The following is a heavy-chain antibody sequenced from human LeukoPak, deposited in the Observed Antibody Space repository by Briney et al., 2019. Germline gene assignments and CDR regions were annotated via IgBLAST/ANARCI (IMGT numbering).Heavy chain of an antibody. V-gene: IGHV4-30-4*01. CDR1: GGSISSGDYY. CDR3: ARVPIRERESYFDY. D-gene: IGHD1-1*01. CDR2: IYYSGST. J-gene: IGHJ4*02. Sequence: SETLSLTCTVSGGSISSGDYYWSLIRQPPGKGLEWIGYIYYSGSTYYNPSLKSRVTISVDTSKNQFSLKLSSVTAADTAVYYCARVPIRERESYFDYWGQGTLVTVSS.